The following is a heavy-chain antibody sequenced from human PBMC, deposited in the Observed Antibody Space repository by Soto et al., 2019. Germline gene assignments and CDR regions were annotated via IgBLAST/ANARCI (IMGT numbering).Heavy chain of an antibody. Sequence: GASVKVSCKASGGTFXXXXXSWVRQAPGQGLEWMGGIIPIFGTANYAQKFQGRVTITADESTSTAYMELSSLRSEDTAVYYCARGHSGYDLFPFDYWGRGTLVTVSS. CDR3: ARGHSGYDLFPFDY. CDR1: GGTFXXXX. V-gene: IGHV1-69*13. J-gene: IGHJ4*02. CDR2: IIPIFGTA. D-gene: IGHD5-12*01.